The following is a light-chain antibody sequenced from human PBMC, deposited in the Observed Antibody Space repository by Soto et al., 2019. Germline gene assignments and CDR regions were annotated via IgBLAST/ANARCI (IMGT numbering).Light chain of an antibody. CDR3: QHYVNSPLP. V-gene: IGKV3-20*01. CDR1: QSVISNY. CDR2: GAS. J-gene: IGKJ1*01. Sequence: EIVLTQSPGTLSLSPGERATLSCRASQSVISNYLAWYQQKPGQPPRLLIYGASIRATGVPDRFSGSGSGTDFSLTSNRLESEDFAGYFCQHYVNSPLPCGQGTKVEVK.